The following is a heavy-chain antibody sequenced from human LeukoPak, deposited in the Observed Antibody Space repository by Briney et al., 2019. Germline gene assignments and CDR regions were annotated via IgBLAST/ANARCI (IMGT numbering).Heavy chain of an antibody. Sequence: PGGSLRLSCRTSGLTFGDYAMSWLRQVPGKGLEWVGFIRSKAYGGTTEYAASVKGRFTISGDDSESIAYLQMNSLKTEDTAVYYCTRGSDTVFGVARDGFDSWGQGTLVTVSS. CDR3: TRGSDTVFGVARDGFDS. V-gene: IGHV3-49*03. CDR2: IRSKAYGGTT. D-gene: IGHD3-3*01. CDR1: GLTFGDYA. J-gene: IGHJ4*02.